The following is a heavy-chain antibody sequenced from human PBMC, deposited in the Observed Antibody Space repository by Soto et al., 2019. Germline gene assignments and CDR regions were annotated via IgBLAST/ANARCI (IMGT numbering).Heavy chain of an antibody. CDR1: GYTFTSYH. CDR2: ISAYNTNT. V-gene: IGHV1-18*01. Sequence: QVQLVQSGAEVKKPGASVKVSCKTSGYTFTSYHISWVRQAPGQGLECMGWISAYNTNTNYAQTFQGRVTMTTDTLTSTTYMELRSLRSDDTAVYYCARDTPPTDYWGQGTLVTVSS. J-gene: IGHJ4*02. CDR3: ARDTPPTDY.